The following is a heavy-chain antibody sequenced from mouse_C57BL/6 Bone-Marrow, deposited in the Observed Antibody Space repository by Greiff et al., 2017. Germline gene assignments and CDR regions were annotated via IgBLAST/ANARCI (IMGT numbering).Heavy chain of an antibody. V-gene: IGHV1-55*01. CDR3: ARRGYHIYAMDY. Sequence: VQLQQPGAELVKPGASVTMSCKASGYTFTSYWITWVKQRPGQGLEWIGDIYPGSGSTNYNEKFKSKATLTVDTSSSTAYMQLSSLTSEDSAVYYCARRGYHIYAMDYWGQGTSVTVSS. CDR1: GYTFTSYW. J-gene: IGHJ4*01. D-gene: IGHD3-1*01. CDR2: IYPGSGST.